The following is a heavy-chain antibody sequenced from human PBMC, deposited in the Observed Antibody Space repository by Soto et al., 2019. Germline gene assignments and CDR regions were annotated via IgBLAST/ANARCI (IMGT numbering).Heavy chain of an antibody. J-gene: IGHJ4*02. CDR3: ARVMITFGGVIVFDY. V-gene: IGHV4-30-2*01. CDR2: IYHSGST. Sequence: QLQLQESGSGLVKPSQTLSLTCAVSGGSISSGGYSWSWIRQPPGKGLEWIGYIYHSGSTYYNPSLKSRVTISVDRSKNQFSLKLSSVTAADTAVYYCARVMITFGGVIVFDYWGQGTLVPVSS. D-gene: IGHD3-16*02. CDR1: GGSISSGGYS.